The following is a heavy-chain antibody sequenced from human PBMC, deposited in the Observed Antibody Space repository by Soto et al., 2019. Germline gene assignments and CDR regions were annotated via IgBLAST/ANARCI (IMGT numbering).Heavy chain of an antibody. V-gene: IGHV3-23*01. CDR2: ISGSGGST. CDR3: AKEGPGNYYYYGMDV. J-gene: IGHJ6*02. Sequence: GGPLRLSCAAPGFTFSSYAMSWVRQAPGKGLEWVSAISGSGGSTYYADSVKGRFTISRDNSKNTLYLQMNSLRAEDTAVYYCAKEGPGNYYYYGMDVWGQGTTVTVSS. CDR1: GFTFSSYA.